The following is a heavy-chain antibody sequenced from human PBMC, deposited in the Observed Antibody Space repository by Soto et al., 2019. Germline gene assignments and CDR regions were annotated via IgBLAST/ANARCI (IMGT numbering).Heavy chain of an antibody. CDR2: IYPGDSDT. CDR1: GYSFTSYW. D-gene: IGHD2-15*01. Sequence: GESLKISCKGSGYSFTSYWIGWVRQMPGKGLEWMGIIYPGDSDTRYSPSFQGQVTISADKSISTAYLQWSSLKASDTAMYYCARANCSGGSCYGRVGWFDPWGQGTLVTVSS. V-gene: IGHV5-51*01. CDR3: ARANCSGGSCYGRVGWFDP. J-gene: IGHJ5*02.